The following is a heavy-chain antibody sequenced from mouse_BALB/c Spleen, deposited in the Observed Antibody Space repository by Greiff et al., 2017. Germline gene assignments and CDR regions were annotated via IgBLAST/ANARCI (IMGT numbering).Heavy chain of an antibody. CDR3: ARENYYGYFDY. CDR2: ISYDGSN. V-gene: IGHV3-6*02. J-gene: IGHJ2*01. D-gene: IGHD1-1*01. CDR1: GYSITSGYY. Sequence: EVKLMESGPGLVKPSQSLSLTCSVTGYSITSGYYWNWIRQFPGNKLEWMGYISYDGSNNYNPSLKNRISITRDTSKNQFFLKLNSVTTEDTATYYCARENYYGYFDYWGQGTTLTVSS.